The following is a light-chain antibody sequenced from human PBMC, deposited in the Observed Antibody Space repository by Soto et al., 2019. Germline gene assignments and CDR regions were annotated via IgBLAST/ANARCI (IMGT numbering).Light chain of an antibody. V-gene: IGLV2-14*01. Sequence: QSVLTQPASVSGSPGQSITISCTGTSSDVGGYKYVSWYQQLPGKAPKPMIHEVTNRPSGVSNRFSGSKSGNTASLTISGLQAEDEADYYCSSYTSSSTWVFGGGTKLTVL. CDR1: SSDVGGYKY. CDR2: EVT. CDR3: SSYTSSSTWV. J-gene: IGLJ3*02.